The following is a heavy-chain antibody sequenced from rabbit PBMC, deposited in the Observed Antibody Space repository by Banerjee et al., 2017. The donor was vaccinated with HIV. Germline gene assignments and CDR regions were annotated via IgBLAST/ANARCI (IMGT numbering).Heavy chain of an antibody. V-gene: IGHV1S45*01. D-gene: IGHD1-1*01. Sequence: QEQLEESGGDLVKPEGSLTLTCTASGFSFSYKYVMCWVRQAPGKGLEWIACINTSSGNTVYATWAKGRFTISKTSSTTVTLQMTSLTAADTATYFCARNMASSNGDYMAYFNLWGPGTLVTVS. J-gene: IGHJ4*01. CDR3: ARNMASSNGDYMAYFNL. CDR2: INTSSGNT. CDR1: GFSFSYKYV.